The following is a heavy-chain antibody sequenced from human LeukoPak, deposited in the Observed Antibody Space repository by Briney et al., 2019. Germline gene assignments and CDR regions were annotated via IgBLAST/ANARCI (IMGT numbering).Heavy chain of an antibody. V-gene: IGHV3-21*01. CDR3: ARDGKYHYDRSGYALFDY. CDR2: ISSSSSNI. D-gene: IGHD3-22*01. Sequence: PGGSLRLSCAASGFTFSSYNMNWVRQAPGKGLEWVSCISSSSSNIYYADSVKGRFTISRDNAKNSLYLQMNSLRAEDTAVYYCARDGKYHYDRSGYALFDYWGQGTLVTVSS. CDR1: GFTFSSYN. J-gene: IGHJ4*02.